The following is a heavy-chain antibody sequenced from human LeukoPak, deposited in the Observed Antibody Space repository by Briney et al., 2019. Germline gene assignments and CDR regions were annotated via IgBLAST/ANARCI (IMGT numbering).Heavy chain of an antibody. J-gene: IGHJ3*02. CDR2: INHSGST. D-gene: IGHD5-18*01. CDR1: GGSFSGYY. CDR3: ARSLQLWFQGNAFDI. V-gene: IGHV4-34*01. Sequence: PSETLSLTCAVYGGSFSGYYWSWIRQPPGKGLEWIGEINHSGSTNYNPSLKSRVTISVDTSKNQFSLKLSSVTAADTAVYYCARSLQLWFQGNAFDIWGQGTMVTVSS.